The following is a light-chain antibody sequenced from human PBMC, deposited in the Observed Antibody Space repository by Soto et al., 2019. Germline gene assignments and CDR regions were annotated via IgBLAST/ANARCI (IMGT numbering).Light chain of an antibody. CDR1: ESLVHSDGNTY. CDR3: MQATQFPWT. CDR2: KIS. J-gene: IGKJ1*01. V-gene: IGKV2-24*01. Sequence: DIVMTQTPLSSPVTLGQAASISCRSNESLVHSDGNTYLNWLQKRPGQPPRLLIYKISDRFSGVPDRLRGSGAGPDFTLEISRVEPGDVGVYYCMQATQFPWTFGQGTKVEFK.